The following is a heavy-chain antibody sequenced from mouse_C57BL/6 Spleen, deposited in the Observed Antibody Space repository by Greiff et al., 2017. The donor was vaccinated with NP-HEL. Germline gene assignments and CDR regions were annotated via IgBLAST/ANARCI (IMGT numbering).Heavy chain of an antibody. J-gene: IGHJ2*01. V-gene: IGHV1-18*01. CDR2: INPNNGGT. Sequence: EVQLQQSGPELVKPGASVKLPCKASGYTFTDYYMDWVKQSHGQSLEWIGDINPNNGGTIYNQKFKGKATLTVDNSSSTAYMELRSLTSEDSAVYYCARNPIYYYGRMTSFDYWGQGTTLTVSS. D-gene: IGHD1-1*01. CDR3: ARNPIYYYGRMTSFDY. CDR1: GYTFTDYY.